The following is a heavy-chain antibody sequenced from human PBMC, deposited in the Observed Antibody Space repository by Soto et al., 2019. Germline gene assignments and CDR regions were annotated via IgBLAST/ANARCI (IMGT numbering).Heavy chain of an antibody. J-gene: IGHJ4*02. V-gene: IGHV4-39*01. CDR2: IYYSGST. Sequence: SETLSLTCTVSGGSISSSSYYWGWIRQPPGKGLEWIGSIYYSGSTYYNPSLKSRVTISVDTSKNQFSLKLSSVTAADTAVYYCARLRVRLLWFGEFTSDYWGQGTLVTVSS. D-gene: IGHD3-10*01. CDR3: ARLRVRLLWFGEFTSDY. CDR1: GGSISSSSYY.